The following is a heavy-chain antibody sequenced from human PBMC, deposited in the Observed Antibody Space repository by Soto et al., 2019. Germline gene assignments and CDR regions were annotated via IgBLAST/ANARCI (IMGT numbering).Heavy chain of an antibody. CDR3: ASPGYCSDGTCYPDY. Sequence: SETLSLTCSVSDDSINSDKYYWGWIRQPPWTRLEWIGEIHHSGSTYYNPSLNSRFTLSVDTSKNQFSLKLNSVTAAVTAVYYCASPGYCSDGTCYPDYWGQGTLVTVSS. CDR1: DDSINSDKYY. J-gene: IGHJ4*02. D-gene: IGHD2-15*01. CDR2: IHHSGST. V-gene: IGHV4-39*01.